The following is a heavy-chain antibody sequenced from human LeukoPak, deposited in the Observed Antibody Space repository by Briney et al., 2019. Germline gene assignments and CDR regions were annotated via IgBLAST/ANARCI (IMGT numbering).Heavy chain of an antibody. D-gene: IGHD5-18*01. CDR1: GYTFTDYD. Sequence: ASVTVSCKTSGYTFTDYDINWVRQASGQGLEWMGWMNPNSGNTGYAQKFQGRVTMTRNTSISTAYMELSSLRSEDTAVYYCARGLGDTAMVSRSYWGQGTLVTVSS. J-gene: IGHJ4*02. CDR2: MNPNSGNT. V-gene: IGHV1-8*01. CDR3: ARGLGDTAMVSRSY.